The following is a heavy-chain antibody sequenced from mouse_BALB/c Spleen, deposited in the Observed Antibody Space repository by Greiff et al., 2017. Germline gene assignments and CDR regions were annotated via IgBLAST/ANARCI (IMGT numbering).Heavy chain of an antibody. J-gene: IGHJ2*01. CDR3: ARDHYGYYFDY. CDR1: GYSITSGYY. CDR2: ISYDGSN. V-gene: IGHV3-6*02. D-gene: IGHD1-2*01. Sequence: ESGPGLVKPSQSLSLTCSVTGYSITSGYYWNWIRQFPGNKLEWMGYISYDGSNNYNPSLKNRISITRDTSKNQFFLKLNSVTTEDTATYYCARDHYGYYFDYWGQGTTLTVSS.